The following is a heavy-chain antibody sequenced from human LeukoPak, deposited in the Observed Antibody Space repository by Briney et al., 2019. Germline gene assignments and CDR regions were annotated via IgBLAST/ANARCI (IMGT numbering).Heavy chain of an antibody. CDR3: AHHVLRYFDWLLFDY. D-gene: IGHD3-9*01. CDR1: GFSLSTSGVG. V-gene: IGHV2-5*02. Sequence: KESGPTLVKPTQTLTLTCTFSGFSLSTSGVGVGWIRQPPGKALEWLALIYWDDDKRYSPSLKSRLTITKDTSKNQVVLTMTNMDPVDTTTYYCAHHVLRYFDWLLFDYWGQGTLVTVSS. CDR2: IYWDDDK. J-gene: IGHJ4*02.